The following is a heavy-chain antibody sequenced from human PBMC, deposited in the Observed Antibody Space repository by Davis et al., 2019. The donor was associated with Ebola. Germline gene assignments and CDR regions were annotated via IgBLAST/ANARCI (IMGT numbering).Heavy chain of an antibody. J-gene: IGHJ5*02. CDR1: GGSFSGYY. CDR3: AAPVGYCCGGSCFP. V-gene: IGHV4-59*01. D-gene: IGHD2-15*01. CDR2: IYYSGST. Sequence: SETLSLTCAVYGGSFSGYYWSWIRQPPGKGLEWIGYIYYSGSTNYNPSLKSRVTISVDTSKNQFSLKLSSVTAADTAVYYCAAPVGYCCGGSCFPWGQGTLVTVSS.